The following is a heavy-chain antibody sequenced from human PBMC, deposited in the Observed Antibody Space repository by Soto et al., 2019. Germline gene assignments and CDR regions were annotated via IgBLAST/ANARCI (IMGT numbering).Heavy chain of an antibody. Sequence: GGSRRLSCAASGFTFSSYGTHWVRQAPGKGLEWVAVIWYDGSNKYYADSVKGRFTISRDNSKNTLYLQMNSLRAEDTAVYYCARDSGYDPDYYYYYGMDVWGQGTTVTVSS. V-gene: IGHV3-33*01. CDR2: IWYDGSNK. J-gene: IGHJ6*02. D-gene: IGHD5-12*01. CDR3: ARDSGYDPDYYYYYGMDV. CDR1: GFTFSSYG.